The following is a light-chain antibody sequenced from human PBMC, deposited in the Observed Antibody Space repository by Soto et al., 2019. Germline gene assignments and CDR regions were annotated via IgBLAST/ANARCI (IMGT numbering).Light chain of an antibody. CDR2: EGH. CDR1: SGFVGSFSL. V-gene: IGLV2-14*02. CDR3: SSYTSSSTWV. Sequence: QSALAQPASVSGSPGQSITISCTGTSGFVGSFSLVSWYQQHPGKAPKVMISEGHRRPSGVPDRFSGSRSGNTASLTISGLQAEDESDYYCSSYTSSSTWVFGGGTKLTVL. J-gene: IGLJ3*02.